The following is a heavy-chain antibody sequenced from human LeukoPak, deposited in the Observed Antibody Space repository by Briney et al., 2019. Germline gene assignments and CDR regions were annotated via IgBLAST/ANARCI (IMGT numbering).Heavy chain of an antibody. J-gene: IGHJ4*02. V-gene: IGHV4-59*01. Sequence: SETLSLTCTVSGASISTYYWNWIRQPPGKGLGWIGYIYYTGSTNYNPSLKSRVTISVDTSKNQFSLKLSSVTAADTAVYYCARSGGYSSSWSLWGQGTLVTVSS. D-gene: IGHD6-13*01. CDR1: GASISTYY. CDR2: IYYTGST. CDR3: ARSGGYSSSWSL.